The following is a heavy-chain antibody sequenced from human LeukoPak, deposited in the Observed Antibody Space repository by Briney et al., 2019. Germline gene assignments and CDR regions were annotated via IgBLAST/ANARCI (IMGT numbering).Heavy chain of an antibody. D-gene: IGHD3-16*01. V-gene: IGHV3-9*01. CDR2: ISWNSGSI. Sequence: GGSLRLSCAASGFTFDDYAMHWVRQAPGKGLEWVSGISWNSGSIGYADSVKGRFTISRDNAKNSLYLQMNSLRAEDTAVYYCAREGWGGFDYWGQGTLVTVSS. CDR1: GFTFDDYA. CDR3: AREGWGGFDY. J-gene: IGHJ4*02.